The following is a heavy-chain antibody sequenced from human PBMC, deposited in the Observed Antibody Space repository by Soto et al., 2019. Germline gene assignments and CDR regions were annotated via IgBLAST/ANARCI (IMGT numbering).Heavy chain of an antibody. J-gene: IGHJ4*02. V-gene: IGHV3-30-3*01. Sequence: EGSLRLSCAASGFTFSSYAMHWVRQAPGKGLEWVAVISYDGSNKYYADSVKGRFTISRDNSKNTLYLQMNSLRAEDTAVYYCARDQPPVSSSSWYRFDYWGQVTLVTFSS. CDR3: ARDQPPVSSSSWYRFDY. CDR2: ISYDGSNK. D-gene: IGHD6-13*01. CDR1: GFTFSSYA.